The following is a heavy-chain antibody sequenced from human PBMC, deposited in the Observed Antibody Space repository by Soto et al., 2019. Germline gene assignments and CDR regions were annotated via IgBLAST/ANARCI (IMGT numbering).Heavy chain of an antibody. V-gene: IGHV4-4*02. J-gene: IGHJ3*02. CDR1: GGSISSSYW. CDR3: TRRRITMIVVVYDAFDI. CDR2: IYHSGST. D-gene: IGHD3-22*01. Sequence: QVQLQESGPGLVKPSGTLSLTCAVSGGSISSSYWWSWVRQPPGKGLEWIGEIYHSGSTNYNPSLKSRVTISVDKSKNQFSLTLSSVTAADTAVYYCTRRRITMIVVVYDAFDIWGQGTTVTVSS.